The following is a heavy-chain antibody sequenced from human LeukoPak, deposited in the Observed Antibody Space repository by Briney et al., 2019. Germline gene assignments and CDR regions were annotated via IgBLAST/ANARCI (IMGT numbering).Heavy chain of an antibody. D-gene: IGHD3-10*01. Sequence: GGSLRLSCAASGFTFSSYGMHWVRQAPGKGLEWVAFIRYDGSNKYYADSVKGRFTISRDNSKNTLYLQMNSLRAEDTAVYYCAKVPSGSKYYYYMDVWGKGTTVTISS. CDR2: IRYDGSNK. CDR1: GFTFSSYG. CDR3: AKVPSGSKYYYYMDV. V-gene: IGHV3-30*02. J-gene: IGHJ6*03.